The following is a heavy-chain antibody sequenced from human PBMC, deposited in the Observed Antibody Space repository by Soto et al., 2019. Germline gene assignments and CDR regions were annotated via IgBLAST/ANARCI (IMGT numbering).Heavy chain of an antibody. J-gene: IGHJ5*02. V-gene: IGHV3-13*01. CDR1: GFTFSSYD. CDR3: ARGLIAVAGGFASSGFDP. Sequence: GGSLRLSCAASGFTFSSYDMHWVRQATGKGLEWVSAIGTAGDTYYPGSVKGRFTISRENAKNSLYLQMNSLRAGDTAVYYCARGLIAVAGGFASSGFDPWGQGTLVTVSS. D-gene: IGHD6-19*01. CDR2: IGTAGDT.